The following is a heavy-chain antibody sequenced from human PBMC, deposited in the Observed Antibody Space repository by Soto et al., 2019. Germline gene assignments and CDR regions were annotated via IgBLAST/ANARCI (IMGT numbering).Heavy chain of an antibody. CDR2: MNPGSGDT. Sequence: ASVKVSCKASGYTFTNNDVSWVRQATGQGLEWMGWMNPGSGDTGYAQKSQGRVTMTRDISTATAYMELGSLTSEDTVIYYCARRASFGSLNWFDPWGQGTLVTVSS. CDR1: GYTFTNND. V-gene: IGHV1-8*01. D-gene: IGHD3-10*01. CDR3: ARRASFGSLNWFDP. J-gene: IGHJ5*02.